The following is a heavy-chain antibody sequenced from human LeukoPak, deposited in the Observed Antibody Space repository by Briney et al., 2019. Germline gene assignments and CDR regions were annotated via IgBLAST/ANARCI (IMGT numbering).Heavy chain of an antibody. CDR1: GYTFTSYG. V-gene: IGHV1-18*01. D-gene: IGHD6-6*01. J-gene: IGHJ3*02. CDR3: ARGYRLGSSSSPGAFDI. Sequence: ASVKVSCKASGYTFTSYGISWVRQAPGQGLEWVGWISAYNGNTNYAQKFQGRVTITTDESTSTAYMELSSLRSEDTAVYYCARGYRLGSSSSPGAFDIWGQGTMVTVSS. CDR2: ISAYNGNT.